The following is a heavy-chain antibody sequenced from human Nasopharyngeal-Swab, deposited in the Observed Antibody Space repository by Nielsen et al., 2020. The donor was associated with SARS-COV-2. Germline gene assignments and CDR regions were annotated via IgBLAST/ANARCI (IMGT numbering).Heavy chain of an antibody. V-gene: IGHV3-13*01. CDR2: IGTAGDT. CDR3: ARGGRQQLYGSCDY. J-gene: IGHJ4*02. Sequence: GESLKISCAASGFIFSSYDMHWVRQATGKGLEWVSAIGTAGDTYYPGSVKGRFTISRENAKNSLYLQMNSLRAGDTAVYYCARGGRQQLYGSCDYWGQGTLVTVSS. D-gene: IGHD6-13*01. CDR1: GFIFSSYD.